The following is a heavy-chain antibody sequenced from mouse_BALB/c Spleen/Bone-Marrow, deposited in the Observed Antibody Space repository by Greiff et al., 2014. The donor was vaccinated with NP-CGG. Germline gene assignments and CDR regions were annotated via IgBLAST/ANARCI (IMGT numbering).Heavy chain of an antibody. CDR2: INPSTGYT. Sequence: VQLQQSGTELEKPGASVKMSCKASSYTFTIHWMHWVKQRPGQGMEWIGYINPSTGYTDYNQKFKDKATLTADKSSSTAYMQLISLTSEDSAVYYCVRSDYWGQGTTLTVSS. CDR1: SYTFTIHW. CDR3: VRSDY. V-gene: IGHV1-7*01. J-gene: IGHJ2*01.